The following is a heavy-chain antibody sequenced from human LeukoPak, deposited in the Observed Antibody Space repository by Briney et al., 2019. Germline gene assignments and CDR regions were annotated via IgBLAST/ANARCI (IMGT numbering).Heavy chain of an antibody. J-gene: IGHJ6*03. CDR3: ARGPRITMVRGGQWYYYMDV. V-gene: IGHV1-46*01. CDR1: GYTFTGYY. D-gene: IGHD3-10*01. CDR2: INPSGGST. Sequence: ASVKVSCKPSGYTFTGYYIQWVRQAPGQGLEWMGIINPSGGSTSYAQKFQGRVTMTRDTSTSTAYMELSSLRSEDTAVYYCARGPRITMVRGGQWYYYMDVWGKGTTVTISS.